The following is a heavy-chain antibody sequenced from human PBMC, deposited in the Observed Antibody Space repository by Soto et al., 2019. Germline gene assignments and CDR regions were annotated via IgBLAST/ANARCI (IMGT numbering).Heavy chain of an antibody. CDR1: GGSISSSSYY. D-gene: IGHD3-10*01. CDR2: IYYSGST. J-gene: IGHJ4*02. Sequence: SETLSLTCTVSGGSISSSSYYWGWIRQPPGKGLEWIGSIYYSGSTYYNPSLKSRVTISVDTSKNQFSLKLSSVTAADTAVYYCARLYYYGSGILTLVDYWGQGTLVTVSS. CDR3: ARLYYYGSGILTLVDY. V-gene: IGHV4-39*01.